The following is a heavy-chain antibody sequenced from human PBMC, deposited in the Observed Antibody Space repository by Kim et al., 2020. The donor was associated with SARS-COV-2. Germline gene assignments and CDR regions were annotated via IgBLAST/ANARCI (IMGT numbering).Heavy chain of an antibody. CDR2: NK. CDR3: AIWWESLDY. Sequence: NKYCPDSVKGRFTTSRDNSKNTLYLQMNSLRAEDTAVCYCAIWWESLDYWGPGTLVTVSS. V-gene: IGHV3-30-3*01. J-gene: IGHJ4*02. D-gene: IGHD1-26*01.